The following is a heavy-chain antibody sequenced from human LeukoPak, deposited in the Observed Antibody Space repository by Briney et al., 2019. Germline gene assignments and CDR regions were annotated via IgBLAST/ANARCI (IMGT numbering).Heavy chain of an antibody. Sequence: PGGSLRLSCGASGYTFSDGWMSWIRQAPGKGLEWVSSISSSSYIYYADSVKGRFTISRDNAKNSLYLQMNSLRAEDTAVYYCARHGDGFYYGMDVWGQGTTVTVSS. CDR1: GYTFSDGW. V-gene: IGHV3-69-1*01. D-gene: IGHD4-17*01. CDR2: ISSSSYI. J-gene: IGHJ6*02. CDR3: ARHGDGFYYGMDV.